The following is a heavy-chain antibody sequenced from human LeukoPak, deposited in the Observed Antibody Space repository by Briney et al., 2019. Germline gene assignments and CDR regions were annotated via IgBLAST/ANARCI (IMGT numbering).Heavy chain of an antibody. CDR2: ISSSGGST. V-gene: IGHV3-23*01. Sequence: GGSLRVSCAASGFTFSSYAMSWVRQAPGKGLEWVSTISSSGGSTHYADSVKGRFTISRDNSKNTLYLQMNSLRAEDTAVYYCAKTPDISVVPAAIDWFDPWGQGTLVTVSS. J-gene: IGHJ5*02. D-gene: IGHD2-2*02. CDR1: GFTFSSYA. CDR3: AKTPDISVVPAAIDWFDP.